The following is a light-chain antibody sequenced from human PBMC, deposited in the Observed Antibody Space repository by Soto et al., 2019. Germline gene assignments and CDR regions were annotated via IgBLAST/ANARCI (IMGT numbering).Light chain of an antibody. CDR2: AAS. Sequence: QMTEAPSSLYASVGDTVTITFRASQGIRNDLGWYQQKPGKAPKLLIYAASSLQSGVPSRFSGSGSGTEFTPTISSLHPEDFATYYCLQHNTYPWTFGQGTKVDIK. CDR1: QGIRND. J-gene: IGKJ1*01. V-gene: IGKV1-17*01. CDR3: LQHNTYPWT.